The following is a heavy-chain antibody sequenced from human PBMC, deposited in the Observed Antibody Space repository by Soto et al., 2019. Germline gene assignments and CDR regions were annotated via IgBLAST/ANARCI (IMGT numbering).Heavy chain of an antibody. CDR1: GGSISTSNW. J-gene: IGHJ5*02. CDR2: VYRTGST. Sequence: SETLSLTCAVSGGSISTSNWWSWVRQPPGKGLEWIGEVYRTGSTNYNPSLESRLTISVDKSKNQFSLKLTSVTAEDTAVYYCARDRHSSWYHWFDPWGQGTLVTVSS. V-gene: IGHV4-4*02. D-gene: IGHD6-13*01. CDR3: ARDRHSSWYHWFDP.